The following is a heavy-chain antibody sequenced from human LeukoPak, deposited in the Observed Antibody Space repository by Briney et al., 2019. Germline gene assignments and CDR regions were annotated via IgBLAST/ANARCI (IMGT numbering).Heavy chain of an antibody. CDR2: ISSRGIDI. CDR3: AREWSPFWGSSYGY. CDR1: GFTFSTYT. D-gene: IGHD6-6*01. V-gene: IGHV3-21*06. J-gene: IGHJ4*02. Sequence: PGGSLRLSCAASGFTFSTYTMHWVRQAPGRGLEWVSSISSRGIDIYYADSVKGRFTISRDNAKNSLHLQMNSLRAEDTAVYYCAREWSPFWGSSYGYWGQGTLVTVSS.